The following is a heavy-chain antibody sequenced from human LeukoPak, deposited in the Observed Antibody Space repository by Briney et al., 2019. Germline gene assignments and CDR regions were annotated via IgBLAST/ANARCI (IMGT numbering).Heavy chain of an antibody. CDR3: ARDPSGTAAAVGDY. CDR1: GFSISSGYY. J-gene: IGHJ4*02. Sequence: SETLSLTCVVSGFSISSGYYWGWIRQPPGKGLEWIGSMHHGGSTFYNPSFKSRVTISLDTSKNHFSLKMTSVTAADTAVYYCARDPSGTAAAVGDYWGQGTLVTVSS. D-gene: IGHD6-13*01. V-gene: IGHV4-38-2*02. CDR2: MHHGGST.